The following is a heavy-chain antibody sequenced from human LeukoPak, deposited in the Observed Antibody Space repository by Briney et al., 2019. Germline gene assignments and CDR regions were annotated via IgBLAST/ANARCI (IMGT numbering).Heavy chain of an antibody. V-gene: IGHV1-69*13. Sequence: SVKVSCKASGGTFSSYAISWVRQAPGQGLEWMGGIIPIFGTANYAQKFQGRVTITADESTSTAYMELSSLRSEDTAVYYCARTPAAAAGTHDTSGDYWGQGTLVTVSS. J-gene: IGHJ4*02. CDR3: ARTPAAAAGTHDTSGDY. D-gene: IGHD6-13*01. CDR1: GGTFSSYA. CDR2: IIPIFGTA.